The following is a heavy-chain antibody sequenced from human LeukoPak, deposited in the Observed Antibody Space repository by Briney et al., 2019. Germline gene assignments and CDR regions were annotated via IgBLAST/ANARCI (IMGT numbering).Heavy chain of an antibody. CDR1: GFTFSSYG. CDR2: IRYDGSNK. V-gene: IGHV3-30*02. CDR3: AKDISSWYMGIDDAFDI. D-gene: IGHD6-13*01. J-gene: IGHJ3*02. Sequence: GGSLRLSCAASGFTFSSYGMHWVRQAPGKGLEWVAFIRYDGSNKYYADSVKGRFTISRDNSKNTLYLQMNSLRAEDTAVYYCAKDISSWYMGIDDAFDIWGQGTMVTVSS.